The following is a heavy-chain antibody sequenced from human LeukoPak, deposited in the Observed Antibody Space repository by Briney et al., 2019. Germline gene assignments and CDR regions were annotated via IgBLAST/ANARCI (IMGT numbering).Heavy chain of an antibody. D-gene: IGHD6-19*01. CDR2: INHSGST. CDR3: ARGPTAVAGWKYFDL. CDR1: GGSFSGYY. V-gene: IGHV4-34*01. Sequence: SETLSLTCAVYGGSFSGYYWSWIRQPPGKGLEWIGEINHSGSTNYNPSLKSRVTISVDTSKNQFSLKLSSVPAADTAVYYCARGPTAVAGWKYFDLWGRGTLVTVSS. J-gene: IGHJ2*01.